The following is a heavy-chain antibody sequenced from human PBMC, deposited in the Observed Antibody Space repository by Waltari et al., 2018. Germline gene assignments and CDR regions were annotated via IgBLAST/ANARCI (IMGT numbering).Heavy chain of an antibody. D-gene: IGHD3-16*02. CDR2: INPNSGGT. J-gene: IGHJ6*02. V-gene: IGHV1-2*06. CDR3: ARENIDYYYYYGMDV. CDR1: GYTFTGYY. Sequence: QVQLVQSGAEVKKPGASVKVSCKASGYTFTGYYMHWVRQAPGQGLEWMGRINPNSGGTNYAQKFQGRVTMTRDTSISTAYMELSRLRSDDTAVYYCARENIDYYYYYGMDVWGQGTTVTVSS.